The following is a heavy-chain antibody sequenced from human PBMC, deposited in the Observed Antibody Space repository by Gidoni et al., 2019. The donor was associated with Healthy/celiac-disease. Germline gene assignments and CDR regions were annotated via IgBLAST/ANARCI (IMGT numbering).Heavy chain of an antibody. CDR2: ISYDGSNK. Sequence: QVQLVASGGGVVQPGRSLRLSCAASCSTFRSYAMHWVRPAPGKGLEWVAVISYDGSNKYYAESVKGRFTISRDNSKNTLYLQMNSLRAEDTAVYYCARDGHWDTAMVNFDYWGQGTLVTVSS. J-gene: IGHJ4*02. V-gene: IGHV3-30-3*01. CDR3: ARDGHWDTAMVNFDY. CDR1: CSTFRSYA. D-gene: IGHD5-18*01.